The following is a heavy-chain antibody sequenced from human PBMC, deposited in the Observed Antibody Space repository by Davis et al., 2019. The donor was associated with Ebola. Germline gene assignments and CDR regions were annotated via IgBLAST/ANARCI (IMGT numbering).Heavy chain of an antibody. Sequence: GGSLRLSCAASGFTFSSYSMNWVRQAPGKGLEWVSSISSSSSYIYYADPVKGRFTISRDNAKNSLYLQMNSLRAEDTAVYYCARGRGVVVTAIPYYFDYWGQGTLVTVSS. CDR2: ISSSSSYI. CDR3: ARGRGVVVTAIPYYFDY. V-gene: IGHV3-21*01. J-gene: IGHJ4*02. CDR1: GFTFSSYS. D-gene: IGHD2-21*02.